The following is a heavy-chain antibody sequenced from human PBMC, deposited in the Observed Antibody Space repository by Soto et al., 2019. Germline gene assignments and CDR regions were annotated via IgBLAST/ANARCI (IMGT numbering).Heavy chain of an antibody. Sequence: HPGGSLRLSCAASGFTFSSYAMSWVRQAPGKGLEWVSAISGSGGSTYYADSVKGRFTIPRDNSKNTLYLQMNSLRAEDTAVYYCAESMGDPKYQLLGFDPWGQGTLVTVSS. CDR2: ISGSGGST. CDR3: AESMGDPKYQLLGFDP. V-gene: IGHV3-23*01. D-gene: IGHD2-2*01. CDR1: GFTFSSYA. J-gene: IGHJ5*02.